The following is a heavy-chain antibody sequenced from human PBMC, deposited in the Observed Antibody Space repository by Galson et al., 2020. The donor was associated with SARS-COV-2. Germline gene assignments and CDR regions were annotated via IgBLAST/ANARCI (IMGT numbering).Heavy chain of an antibody. CDR3: ARLETYCTSTRCPPDFGDLDV. V-gene: IGHV4-39*01. D-gene: IGHD2-2*01. CDR1: GASIKNNRYF. J-gene: IGHJ4*02. CDR2: INYDDRI. Sequence: SETLSLTCTVSGASIKNNRYFWDWIRQPPGKGLEWVGNINYDDRIHYSPSLKSRLTISLDGSKNQFSLNLRSVTAADTAVYYCARLETYCTSTRCPPDFGDLDVWGQGILVTVSS.